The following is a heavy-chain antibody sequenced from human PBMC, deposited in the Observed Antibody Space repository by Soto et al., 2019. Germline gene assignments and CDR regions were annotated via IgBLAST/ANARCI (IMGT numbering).Heavy chain of an antibody. CDR1: GVSFSGYY. V-gene: IGHV4-34*01. J-gene: IGHJ6*02. CDR3: ARARTNYGSGRGMDV. CDR2: INHSGST. D-gene: IGHD3-10*01. Sequence: PSETLSLTCAVYGVSFSGYYWSWIRQPPGKGLEWIGEINHSGSTNYNPSLKSRVTISVDTSKNQFSLKLSSVTAADTAVYYCARARTNYGSGRGMDVWGQGTTVTVSS.